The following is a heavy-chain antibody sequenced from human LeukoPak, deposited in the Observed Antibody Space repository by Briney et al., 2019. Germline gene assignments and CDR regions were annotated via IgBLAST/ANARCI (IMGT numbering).Heavy chain of an antibody. CDR2: IKQDGSEK. CDR1: GFTFSSYW. Sequence: GGSPRLSCAASGFTFSSYWMSWVRQAPGKGLEWVANIKQDGSEKYYVDSVKGRFTISRDNAKNSLYLQMNSLRAEDTAVYYCARGTLGRYFDWLFGHDAFDIWGQGTMVTVSS. V-gene: IGHV3-7*01. CDR3: ARGTLGRYFDWLFGHDAFDI. D-gene: IGHD3-9*01. J-gene: IGHJ3*02.